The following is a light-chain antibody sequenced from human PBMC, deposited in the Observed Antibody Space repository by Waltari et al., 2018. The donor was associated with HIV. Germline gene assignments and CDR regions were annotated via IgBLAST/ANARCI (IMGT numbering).Light chain of an antibody. CDR3: QQRAGWPPT. J-gene: IGKJ4*01. CDR2: NGS. Sequence: EIVLTQSPANLSLSQGERATLSCRASQSVDVFLGWFQQKAGQAPRLVVYNGSKRATGIPARFTGSGSGTDFTLTIASLEPEDFAFYFCQQRAGWPPTFGGGTKLEIK. CDR1: QSVDVF. V-gene: IGKV3-11*01.